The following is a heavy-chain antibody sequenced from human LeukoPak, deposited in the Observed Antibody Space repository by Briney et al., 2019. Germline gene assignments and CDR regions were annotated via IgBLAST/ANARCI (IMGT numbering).Heavy chain of an antibody. V-gene: IGHV3-23*01. CDR2: ISDSGDRT. D-gene: IGHD3-22*01. Sequence: GGSLRLSCAVSGITLSNYGMSWVRQAPGKGLEWVAGISDSGDRTNHADSVKGRFTISRDNPKNTLYLQMNSLRAEDTAVYFCAKRGVVIRVILVGFHKEAYYFDSWGQGALVTVSS. J-gene: IGHJ4*02. CDR3: AKRGVVIRVILVGFHKEAYYFDS. CDR1: GITLSNYG.